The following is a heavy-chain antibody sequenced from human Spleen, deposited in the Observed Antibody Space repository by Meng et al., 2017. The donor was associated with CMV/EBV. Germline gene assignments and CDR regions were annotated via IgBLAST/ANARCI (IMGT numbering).Heavy chain of an antibody. D-gene: IGHD3-22*01. J-gene: IGHJ4*02. Sequence: GESLKISCKGSGYSFTSYWIGWVRQMPGRGLEWMGIMYPGASDTRYSPSFQGQVTISADKSIRTAYLQWSSLKASDTAIYYCARLPRGYYDDRGYWSPQGGSHDYWGQGTLVTVSS. V-gene: IGHV5-51*01. CDR3: ARLPRGYYDDRGYWSPQGGSHDY. CDR1: GYSFTSYW. CDR2: MYPGASDT.